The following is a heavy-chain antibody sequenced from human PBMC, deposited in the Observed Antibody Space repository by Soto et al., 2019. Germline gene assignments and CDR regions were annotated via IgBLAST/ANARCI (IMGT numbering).Heavy chain of an antibody. CDR2: IYSSGNT. V-gene: IGHV4-61*01. CDR1: GDSVTRHNYY. J-gene: IGHJ4*02. CDR3: AREIRGFSRAFDY. D-gene: IGHD5-18*01. Sequence: PSETLSPPGPASGDSVTRHNYYWTWIRQPPGTGLELLGYIYSSGNTNYNPSLKSRFPISLATSRYQFYLKVTSVNAPDKTVYYCAREIRGFSRAFDYWGQGTLVTVSS.